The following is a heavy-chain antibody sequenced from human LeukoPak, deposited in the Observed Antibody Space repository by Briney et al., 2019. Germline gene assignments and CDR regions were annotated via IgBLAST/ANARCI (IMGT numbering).Heavy chain of an antibody. Sequence: KTSETLSLTCTVSGGSISSGGYYWSWIRQPPGKGLEWIGYIYYSGSTNYNPSLKSRVTISVDTSKNQFSLKLSSVTAADTAVYYCAREGYGGNFDYWGQGTLVTVSS. CDR1: GGSISSGGYY. J-gene: IGHJ4*02. CDR3: AREGYGGNFDY. CDR2: IYYSGST. V-gene: IGHV4-61*08. D-gene: IGHD4-23*01.